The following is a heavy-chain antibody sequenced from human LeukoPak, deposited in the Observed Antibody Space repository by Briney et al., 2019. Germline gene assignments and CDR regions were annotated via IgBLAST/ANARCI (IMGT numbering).Heavy chain of an antibody. V-gene: IGHV3-23*01. Sequence: PGGSLRLSCAASGFTFSNYAMGWVRQAPGKGLEWVSAISGSSVSTYYADSVKGRFTISRDNSKNTLYLQMNSLRAEDTGVYYCARGGYYRFEYWGQGTLVTVSS. CDR2: ISGSSVST. J-gene: IGHJ4*02. D-gene: IGHD2/OR15-2a*01. CDR1: GFTFSNYA. CDR3: ARGGYYRFEY.